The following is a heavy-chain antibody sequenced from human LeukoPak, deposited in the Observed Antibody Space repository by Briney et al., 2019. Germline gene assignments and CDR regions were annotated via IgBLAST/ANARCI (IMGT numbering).Heavy chain of an antibody. Sequence: PGGSLRLSCVASGFTFSNYVMSWVRQAPGKGLEWVSAISGSGNSTYYADSVKGRFTISRDNAKNSLYLQMNSLGAEDTAVYYCASGGSYSSSWSFDHWGQGTLVTVSS. CDR3: ASGGSYSSSWSFDH. CDR1: GFTFSNYV. D-gene: IGHD6-13*01. J-gene: IGHJ4*01. CDR2: ISGSGNST. V-gene: IGHV3-23*01.